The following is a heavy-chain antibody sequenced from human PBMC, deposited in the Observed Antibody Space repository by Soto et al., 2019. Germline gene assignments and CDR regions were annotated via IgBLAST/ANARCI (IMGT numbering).Heavy chain of an antibody. CDR2: IKQDGSEK. CDR1: GFTFSSYW. J-gene: IGHJ6*03. D-gene: IGHD3-10*01. V-gene: IGHV3-7*01. CDR3: ASARYYYGSGSSFYYYYMDV. Sequence: GGSLRLSCAASGFTFSSYWMSWVRQAPGKGLEWVANIKQDGSEKYYVDSVKGRFTISRDNAKNSLYLQMNSLRAEDTAVYYCASARYYYGSGSSFYYYYMDVWGKGTTVTVSS.